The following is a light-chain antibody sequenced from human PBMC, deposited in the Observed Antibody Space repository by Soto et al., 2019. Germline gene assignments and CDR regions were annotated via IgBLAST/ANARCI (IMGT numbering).Light chain of an antibody. J-gene: IGKJ1*01. V-gene: IGKV3-20*01. CDR1: QSVSSGY. CDR3: QQYGTSPLWT. CDR2: GAS. Sequence: EIVLTQSPGTLSLSPGETVTLSCRASQSVSSGYLVWYQQKPGQAPRLLIYGASNRATGIPDRFSGSGSGTDFTLTISRLKPEDFAVYYCQQYGTSPLWTFGQGTKVDIK.